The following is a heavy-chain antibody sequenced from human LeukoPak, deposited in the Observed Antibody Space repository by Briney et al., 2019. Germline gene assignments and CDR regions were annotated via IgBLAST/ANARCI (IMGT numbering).Heavy chain of an antibody. V-gene: IGHV1-18*01. CDR2: ISAYNGNT. J-gene: IGHJ4*02. CDR3: ARDRRIAAAGTLSY. CDR1: GYTFTSYG. D-gene: IGHD6-13*01. Sequence: GASVKVSCKASGYTFTSYGISWVRQAPGQGLEWMGWISAYNGNTNYAQMLQGRVTMTTDTSTSTAYMKLRSLRSGDTAVYYCARDRRIAAAGTLSYWGQGTLVTVSS.